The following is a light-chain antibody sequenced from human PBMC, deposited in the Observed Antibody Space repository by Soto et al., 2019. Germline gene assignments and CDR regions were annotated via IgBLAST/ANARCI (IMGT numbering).Light chain of an antibody. CDR2: AAS. CDR3: QQSYNTPQT. V-gene: IGKV1-39*01. J-gene: IGKJ1*01. CDR1: QSISSY. Sequence: DTQMTQSPSSLSASVGDRVTITCRASQSISSYLNWYQQKPGKAPKLLIYAASSLESGVPPRFTGSGSGTDFTLTITSLQPEDSATYYCQQSYNTPQTFGQGTKVDI.